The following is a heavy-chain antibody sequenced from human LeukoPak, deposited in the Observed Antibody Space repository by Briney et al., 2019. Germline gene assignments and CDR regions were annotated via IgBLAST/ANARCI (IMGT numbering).Heavy chain of an antibody. Sequence: GGSLRLSCAASGFTFSNAWMSWVRQAPGKGLEWVGRIKSKTDGGTTDYAAPVKGRFTISRDDSKNTLYLQMNSLKTEDTAVYYCSYMVRGVTNHPIYWGQGTLVTVSS. CDR1: GFTFSNAW. CDR3: SYMVRGVTNHPIY. D-gene: IGHD3-10*01. V-gene: IGHV3-15*01. J-gene: IGHJ4*02. CDR2: IKSKTDGGTT.